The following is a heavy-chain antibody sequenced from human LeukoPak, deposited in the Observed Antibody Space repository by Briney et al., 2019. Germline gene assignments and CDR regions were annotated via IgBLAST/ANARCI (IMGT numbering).Heavy chain of an antibody. CDR2: ISSSGSTI. J-gene: IGHJ4*02. CDR1: GFTFSSYE. V-gene: IGHV3-48*03. CDR3: ARDYFSFGGIIISD. D-gene: IGHD3-16*02. Sequence: GGSLRLSCAASGFTFSSYEMNWVRQAPGKGLEWVSYISSSGSTIYYADSVKGRFTISRDNAKKSLYLQMNSLRAEDTAVYYCARDYFSFGGIIISDWGQGTLVTVSS.